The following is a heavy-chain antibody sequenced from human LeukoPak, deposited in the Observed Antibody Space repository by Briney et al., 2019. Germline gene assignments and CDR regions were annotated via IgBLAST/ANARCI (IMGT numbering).Heavy chain of an antibody. V-gene: IGHV1-18*04. J-gene: IGHJ5*02. Sequence: ASVTVSCTASGYTFTSYYMHWVRQAPGQGLEWMGWISAYNGNTNYAQKLQGRVTMTTDTSTSTAYMELRSLRSDDTAVYYCARDWESIDPWGQGTLVTVSS. CDR2: ISAYNGNT. D-gene: IGHD1-26*01. CDR3: ARDWESIDP. CDR1: GYTFTSYY.